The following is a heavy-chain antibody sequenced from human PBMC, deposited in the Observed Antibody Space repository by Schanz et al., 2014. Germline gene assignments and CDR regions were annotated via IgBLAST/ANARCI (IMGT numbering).Heavy chain of an antibody. V-gene: IGHV1-3*04. D-gene: IGHD3-3*01. CDR3: ARSAGRDFWSGYYTRFDY. CDR1: EYSFTSYS. J-gene: IGHJ4*02. CDR2: INTGSGDT. Sequence: QVQVVQSGAELKKPGASVKVSCKASEYSFTSYSMHWVRQAPGQRLEWMGWINTGSGDTKYSQNFQGRVTITRDTSASTAYMELSSLRSEDTAVYYCARSAGRDFWSGYYTRFDYWGQGTLVTVSS.